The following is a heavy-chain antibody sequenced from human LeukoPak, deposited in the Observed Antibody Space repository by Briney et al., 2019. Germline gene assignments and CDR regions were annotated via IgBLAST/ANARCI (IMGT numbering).Heavy chain of an antibody. V-gene: IGHV3-23*01. J-gene: IGHJ4*02. CDR1: GFTFSNFA. CDR2: INAGGTT. D-gene: IGHD2-15*01. Sequence: GGSLRLSCAASGFTFSNFAMSWVRQAPGKGLEWVSGINAGGTTYYADSVKGRFTISRDNSKNTPFLQMNRLRAEDTALYYCAKDRILSNWGQGTLVTVSS. CDR3: AKDRILSN.